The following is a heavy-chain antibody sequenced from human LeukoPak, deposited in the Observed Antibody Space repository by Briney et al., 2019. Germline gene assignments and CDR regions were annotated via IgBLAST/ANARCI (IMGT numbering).Heavy chain of an antibody. CDR2: ISYDGSNK. CDR3: AKVGTSIAAAGEFDY. CDR1: GFTFSSYG. J-gene: IGHJ4*02. Sequence: GGSLRLSCAASGFTFSSYGMHWVRQAPGKGLEWVAVISYDGSNKYYADSVKGRFTISRDNSKNTLYLQMNSLRAEDTAVYYCAKVGTSIAAAGEFDYWGQGTLSPSPQ. V-gene: IGHV3-30*18. D-gene: IGHD6-13*01.